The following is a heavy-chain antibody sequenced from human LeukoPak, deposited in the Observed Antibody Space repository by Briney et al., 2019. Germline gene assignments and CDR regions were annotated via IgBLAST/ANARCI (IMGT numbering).Heavy chain of an antibody. CDR3: ARMRSIAAAGEFDY. Sequence: SETLSLTCTVSGGSLSSSSYYWGWIRQPPGKGLEWIGSIYYSGSTYYNPSLKSRVTISVDTSKNQFSLKLSSVTAADTAVYYCARMRSIAAAGEFDYWGQGTLVTVSS. J-gene: IGHJ4*02. D-gene: IGHD6-13*01. V-gene: IGHV4-39*07. CDR2: IYYSGST. CDR1: GGSLSSSSYY.